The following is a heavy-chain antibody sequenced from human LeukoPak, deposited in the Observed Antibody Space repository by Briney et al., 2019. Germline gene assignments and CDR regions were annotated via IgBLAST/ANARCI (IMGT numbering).Heavy chain of an antibody. J-gene: IGHJ6*04. Sequence: PGGSLRLSCAASGFTFRDYNMRWIRQAPGRGLEWVSYISGKSSYIYYADSVQGRFTISRDNAKNSLHLQMNSLRAEDTAVYYCAELGITMIGGVWGKGTTVTISS. CDR3: AELGITMIGGV. D-gene: IGHD3-10*02. CDR2: ISGKSSYI. V-gene: IGHV3-11*06. CDR1: GFTFRDYN.